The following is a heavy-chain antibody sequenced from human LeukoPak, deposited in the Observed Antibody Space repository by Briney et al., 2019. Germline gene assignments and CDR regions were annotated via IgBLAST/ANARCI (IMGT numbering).Heavy chain of an antibody. J-gene: IGHJ6*02. D-gene: IGHD2-2*01. CDR2: INHSGST. Sequence: SETLSLTCAVYGGSFSGYYWSWIRQPPGKGLEWIEEINHSGSTNYNPSLKSRVTISVDTSKNQFSLKLSSVTAADTAVYYCARDNYCSSTSCYLYYYYYGMDVWGQGTTVTVSS. CDR3: ARDNYCSSTSCYLYYYYYGMDV. CDR1: GGSFSGYY. V-gene: IGHV4-34*01.